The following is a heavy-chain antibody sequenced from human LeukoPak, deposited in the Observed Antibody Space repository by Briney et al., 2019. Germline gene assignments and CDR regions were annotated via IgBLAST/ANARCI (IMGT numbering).Heavy chain of an antibody. CDR3: TRDSRSGYSSRGGDY. CDR1: GFTFSIYE. J-gene: IGHJ4*02. Sequence: AGGSLRLSCAASGFTFSIYEMNWVRQAPGKGLEWVGFIRSKAYGGTTEYAASVKGRFTISRDDSKSIAYLQMNSLKTEDTGVYYCTRDSRSGYSSRGGDYWGQGTLVTVSS. CDR2: IRSKAYGGTT. V-gene: IGHV3-49*04. D-gene: IGHD6-13*01.